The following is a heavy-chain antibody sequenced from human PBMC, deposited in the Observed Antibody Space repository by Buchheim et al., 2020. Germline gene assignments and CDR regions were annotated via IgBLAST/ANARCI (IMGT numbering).Heavy chain of an antibody. V-gene: IGHV4-34*01. J-gene: IGHJ4*02. CDR3: ARGPIRYFDWLPRAGYFDY. D-gene: IGHD3-9*01. CDR1: GGSFSGYY. CDR2: INHSGST. Sequence: QVQLQQWGAGLLKPSETLSLTCAVYGGSFSGYYWSWIRQPPGKGLEWIGEINHSGSTNYNPSLKSRVTISVDTSKNQFSLKLSSVTAADTAVYYCARGPIRYFDWLPRAGYFDYWGQGTL.